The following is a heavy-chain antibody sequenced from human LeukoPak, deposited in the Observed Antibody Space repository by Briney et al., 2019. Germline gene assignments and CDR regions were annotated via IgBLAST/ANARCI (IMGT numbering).Heavy chain of an antibody. J-gene: IGHJ4*02. CDR1: GGSISNSGYY. V-gene: IGHV4-39*01. D-gene: IGHD3-9*01. Sequence: SETLSLTCTVSGGSISNSGYYWGWIRQPPGKGLEWIGSIYHSGSTYSNPSLKSRVTISVDASKKQFSLKLSSVTSADTAVYYCARASRYYHMLTGYYLSAFDYWGQGTLVTVSS. CDR2: IYHSGST. CDR3: ARASRYYHMLTGYYLSAFDY.